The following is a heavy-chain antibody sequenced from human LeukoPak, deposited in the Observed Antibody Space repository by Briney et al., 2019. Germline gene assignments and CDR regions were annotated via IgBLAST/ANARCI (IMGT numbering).Heavy chain of an antibody. J-gene: IGHJ3*02. CDR3: ARTRGYSDAFDI. Sequence: GGSLRLSCAASGFTFSSYSMNWVRQASGKGLEWVSSISSSSSYIYYADSVKGRFTISRDNAKNSLYLQMNSLRAEDTAVYYCARTRGYSDAFDIWGQGTMVTVSS. D-gene: IGHD5-18*01. V-gene: IGHV3-21*01. CDR2: ISSSSSYI. CDR1: GFTFSSYS.